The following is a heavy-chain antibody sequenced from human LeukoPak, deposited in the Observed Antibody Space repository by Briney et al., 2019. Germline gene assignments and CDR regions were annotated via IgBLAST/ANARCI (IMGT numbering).Heavy chain of an antibody. V-gene: IGHV7-4-1*02. D-gene: IGHD2-21*01. CDR3: ARAGLRYALPLFDYYYYYGMDV. Sequence: ASVKVSCKASGYTLTSYAMNWVRQAPGQGLEWMGWINTNTGNPTYAQGFTGRFVFSLDTSVSTAYLQISSLKAEDTAVYYCARAGLRYALPLFDYYYYYGMDVWGQGTTVTVSS. J-gene: IGHJ6*02. CDR2: INTNTGNP. CDR1: GYTLTSYA.